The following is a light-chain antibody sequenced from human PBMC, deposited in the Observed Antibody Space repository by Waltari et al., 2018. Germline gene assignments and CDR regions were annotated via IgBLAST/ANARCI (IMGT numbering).Light chain of an antibody. J-gene: IGKJ4*01. CDR2: GAS. CDR1: QSVNNY. CDR3: QQRRNWPLT. V-gene: IGKV3-11*01. Sequence: DIVLTQSPATLSLSPGERATTPCRASQSVNNYLAWYQQKPGQAPRLLIYGASNRATGIPARFSGSGSGTDFTLTISTLEPEDFAVYYCQQRRNWPLTFGGGTKVEIK.